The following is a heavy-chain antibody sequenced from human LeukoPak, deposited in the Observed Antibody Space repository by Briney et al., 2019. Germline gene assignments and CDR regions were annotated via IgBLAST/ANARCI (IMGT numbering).Heavy chain of an antibody. Sequence: PGGSLRLSCAASGFTVSSNYMSWVRQAPGKGLEWVLVNYSGGSTYYADSVKGRFTISRHNSKNTLYLQMNSLRAEDTAVYYCARGEYCTNGVCYNYYGMDVWGQGTTVTVSS. CDR3: ARGEYCTNGVCYNYYGMDV. CDR1: GFTVSSNY. J-gene: IGHJ6*02. D-gene: IGHD2-8*01. CDR2: NYSGGST. V-gene: IGHV3-53*04.